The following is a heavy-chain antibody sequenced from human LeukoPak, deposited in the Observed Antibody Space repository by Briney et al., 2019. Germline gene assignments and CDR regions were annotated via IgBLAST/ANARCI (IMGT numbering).Heavy chain of an antibody. CDR1: GFTFSSHG. V-gene: IGHV3-33*01. CDR2: IWYDGSDK. J-gene: IGHJ4*02. D-gene: IGHD3-22*01. Sequence: RTGGSLRLSCAASGFTFSSHGMHWVRQAPGKGLEWVSIIWYDGSDKYYADSVKGRFTISRDNSKNTLYLQMNSLRAEDTAVYYCARDGGYHSSGPFDHWGQGTLVTVSS. CDR3: ARDGGYHSSGPFDH.